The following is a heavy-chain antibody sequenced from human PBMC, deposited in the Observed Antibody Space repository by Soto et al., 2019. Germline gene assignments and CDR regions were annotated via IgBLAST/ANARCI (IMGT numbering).Heavy chain of an antibody. CDR2: ISYDGSNK. CDR1: GFTFSSYA. CDR3: VIANCGGDCYLGFDP. V-gene: IGHV3-30-3*01. J-gene: IGHJ5*02. Sequence: QVQLVESGGGVVQPGRSLRLSCAASGFTFSSYAMHWVRQAPGKGLEWVAVISYDGSNKYYADSVKGRFTISRDNSKNPLYLQVGSLRAEESAEYYCVIANCGGDCYLGFDPGRQGTLVSVSS. D-gene: IGHD2-21*02.